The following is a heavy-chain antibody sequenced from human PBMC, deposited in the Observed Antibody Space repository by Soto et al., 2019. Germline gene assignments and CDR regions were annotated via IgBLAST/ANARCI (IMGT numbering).Heavy chain of an antibody. CDR3: TRGTSRYYDSSGYY. D-gene: IGHD3-22*01. V-gene: IGHV3-49*03. CDR1: GFTFGDYT. J-gene: IGHJ4*02. Sequence: PGGSLRLSCTASGFTFGDYTMSWFRQAQGKGLEWVGFIRNRAYGGTTEYAASVKGRFTISRDDSRSIAYLQLNSLKTEDTSVYYCTRGTSRYYDSSGYYWGQGTLVTVSS. CDR2: IRNRAYGGTT.